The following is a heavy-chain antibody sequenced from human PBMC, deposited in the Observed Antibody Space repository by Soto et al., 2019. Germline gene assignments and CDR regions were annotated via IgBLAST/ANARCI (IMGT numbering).Heavy chain of an antibody. CDR1: GYTFSDYG. CDR3: AREPPETPPDY. V-gene: IGHV1-18*01. CDR2: ISAKNRNT. J-gene: IGHJ4*02. Sequence: QVQLVQSGADVKKPGASVKVSCKASGYTFSDYGISWVRQAPGQGLEWMGWISAKNRNTNFAQKFRGRVTMTTDTSTSTVYMELRSLKPDDTAVYYCAREPPETPPDYWGQGTLVTVSS.